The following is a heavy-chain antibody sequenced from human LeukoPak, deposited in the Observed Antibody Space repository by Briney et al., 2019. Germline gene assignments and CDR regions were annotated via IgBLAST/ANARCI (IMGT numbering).Heavy chain of an antibody. V-gene: IGHV1-69*06. CDR2: IIPIFGTA. D-gene: IGHD3-3*01. J-gene: IGHJ4*02. CDR3: ARGTTNYDFWSTFDY. Sequence: GASVKVSCKASGGTFSSYAISWVRQAPGQGLEWMGGIIPIFGTANYAQKFQGGVTITADKSTSTAYMELSSLRSEDTAVYYCARGTTNYDFWSTFDYWGQGTLVTVSS. CDR1: GGTFSSYA.